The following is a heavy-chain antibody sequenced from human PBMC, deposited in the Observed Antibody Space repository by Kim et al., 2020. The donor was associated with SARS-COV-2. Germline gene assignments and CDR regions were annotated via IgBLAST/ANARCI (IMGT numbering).Heavy chain of an antibody. V-gene: IGHV3-49*03. J-gene: IGHJ4*02. CDR3: DGVGY. CDR2: IRSKAYGGTT. CDR1: GFTFVDSA. Sequence: GGSLRLSCSASGFTFVDSAISWFRQAPGKGLEWVGFIRSKAYGGTTENAASVKGRFTMSRDDSKSIAYLQMNSLKTEDTAVYYCDGVGYWGQGTLVTVSS.